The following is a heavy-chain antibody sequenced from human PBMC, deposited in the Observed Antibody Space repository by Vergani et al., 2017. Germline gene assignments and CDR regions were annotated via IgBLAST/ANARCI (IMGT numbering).Heavy chain of an antibody. D-gene: IGHD2-21*01. CDR3: TTDPRYCGDGSCYLLWDHHYYGMDV. J-gene: IGHJ6*02. CDR2: IKSTFDRGTT. V-gene: IGHV3-15*07. CDR1: GFSFRNAW. Sequence: EVQLVESGGGIVKPGGSLRLSCVASGFSFRNAWMNWVRRTPGKGLEWVGRIKSTFDRGTTDYAAAVKGRFTISRDDSKNTLFLQMNGLKTEDIGVYYCTTDPRYCGDGSCYLLWDHHYYGMDVWGQGTTVTVSS.